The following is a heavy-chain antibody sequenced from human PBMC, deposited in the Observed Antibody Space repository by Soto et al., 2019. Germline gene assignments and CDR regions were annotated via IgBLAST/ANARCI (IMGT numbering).Heavy chain of an antibody. J-gene: IGHJ5*02. CDR1: GGSISTYY. CDR3: ATRGRVAAAGYFVP. Sequence: VQLQESGPGLVKPSETLSLTCSVSGGSISTYYWSWIRQSPGKGLEWIGYIYYSGSTNYNPSLKSRVTISLDTSKNQSSLNLTSVPAADPAIYYCATRGRVAAAGYFVPWGLGTLVTVSS. CDR2: IYYSGST. V-gene: IGHV4-59*08. D-gene: IGHD6-13*01.